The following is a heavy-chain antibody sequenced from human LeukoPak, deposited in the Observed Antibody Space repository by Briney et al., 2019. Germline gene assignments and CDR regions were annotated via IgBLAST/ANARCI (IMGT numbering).Heavy chain of an antibody. CDR3: ARSWELRSTFDY. Sequence: SETLSLTCAVYGGSFSGYYWSWIRQPPGKGLEWIGEINHSGSTNYYPSLKSRVTISVDTSKNQFSLKLSSVTAADTAVYYCARSWELRSTFDYWGQGTLVTVSS. D-gene: IGHD1-26*01. CDR2: INHSGST. J-gene: IGHJ4*02. CDR1: GGSFSGYY. V-gene: IGHV4-34*01.